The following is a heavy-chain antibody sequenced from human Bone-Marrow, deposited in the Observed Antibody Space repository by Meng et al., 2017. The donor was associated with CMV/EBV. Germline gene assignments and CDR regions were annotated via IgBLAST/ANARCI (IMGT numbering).Heavy chain of an antibody. Sequence: ASGCTCISYDMHWVRQAPGKVLECVPVISSDGSTKYYPDSVKGRFTISRDNSKNTLYLQMTSLRAEDTAVYYCARSASEYQLLTQFDYWGQGTLVTVSS. CDR3: ARSASEYQLLTQFDY. CDR2: ISSDGSTK. V-gene: IGHV3-30*04. J-gene: IGHJ4*02. CDR1: GCTCISYD. D-gene: IGHD2-2*01.